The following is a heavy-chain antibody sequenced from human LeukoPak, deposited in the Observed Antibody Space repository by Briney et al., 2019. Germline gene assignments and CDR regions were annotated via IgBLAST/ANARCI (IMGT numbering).Heavy chain of an antibody. CDR2: IRSKAKSYPS. J-gene: IGHJ4*02. CDR1: VLTFNGSA. V-gene: IGHV3-73*01. CDR3: TSEFDY. Sequence: GGSQRLSCAASVLTFNGSAMQWVRQASGKGLEWVGRIRSKAKSYPSAYAASVKGRFNIPRHDSKNTAYEQMNSLKPEDLDVYYCTSEFDYWGQGTLVTVSS.